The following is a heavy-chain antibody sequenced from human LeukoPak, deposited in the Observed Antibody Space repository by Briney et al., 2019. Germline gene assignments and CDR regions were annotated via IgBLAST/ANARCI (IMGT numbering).Heavy chain of an antibody. Sequence: GGSLRLSCAASGFTFSSYAMSWVRQAPGRGLEWVSAISGGGGSTYYADSVKSRFTISRDNSKNTLYLQMNSLRAEDTAVYYCAKDLGYYGSITYFDYWGQGTLVTVSS. D-gene: IGHD3-10*01. J-gene: IGHJ4*02. CDR3: AKDLGYYGSITYFDY. CDR2: ISGGGGST. V-gene: IGHV3-23*01. CDR1: GFTFSSYA.